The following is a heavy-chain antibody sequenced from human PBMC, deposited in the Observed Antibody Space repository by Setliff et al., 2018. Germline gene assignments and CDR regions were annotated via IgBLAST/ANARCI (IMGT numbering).Heavy chain of an antibody. D-gene: IGHD3-22*01. Sequence: NPSETLSLTCSVSGGIIYDHWWTWIRQPAGAGLEWIGRIYSDGSADYNPSLRSRVTISVDKSKNQFFLKLTSMTAADTALYYCRVWVSMIEVDSWAQGTLVTVSS. J-gene: IGHJ4*02. CDR2: IYSDGSA. V-gene: IGHV4-4*07. CDR3: RVWVSMIEVDS. CDR1: GGIIYDHW.